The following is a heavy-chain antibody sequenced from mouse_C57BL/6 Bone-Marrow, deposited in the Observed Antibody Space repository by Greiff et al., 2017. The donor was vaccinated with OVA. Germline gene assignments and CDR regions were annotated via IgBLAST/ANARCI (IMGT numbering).Heavy chain of an antibody. Sequence: QVHVKQPGAELVKPGASVKVSCKASGYTFTTYWMHWVNQRPGQGLEWIGRIHPSDSDTNYNQKFKGKATLTVDKSSSTAYMQLSSLTSEDSAVYYCAPLLRGGFAYWGQGTLVTVSA. D-gene: IGHD2-12*01. V-gene: IGHV1-74*01. CDR3: APLLRGGFAY. CDR2: IHPSDSDT. CDR1: GYTFTTYW. J-gene: IGHJ3*01.